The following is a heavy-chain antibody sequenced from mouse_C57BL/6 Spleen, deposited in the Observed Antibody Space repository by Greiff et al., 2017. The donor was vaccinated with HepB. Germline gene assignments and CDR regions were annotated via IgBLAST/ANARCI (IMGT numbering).Heavy chain of an antibody. V-gene: IGHV5-6*01. Sequence: EVQLVESGGDLVKPGGSLKLSCAASGFTFSSYGMSWVRQTPDKRLEWVATISSGGSYTYYPDSVKGRFTISRDNAKNTLYLQMSSLKSEDTAMYYCARGITTAGYYFDYWGQGTTLTVSS. CDR1: GFTFSSYG. J-gene: IGHJ2*01. CDR2: ISSGGSYT. CDR3: ARGITTAGYYFDY. D-gene: IGHD2-4*01.